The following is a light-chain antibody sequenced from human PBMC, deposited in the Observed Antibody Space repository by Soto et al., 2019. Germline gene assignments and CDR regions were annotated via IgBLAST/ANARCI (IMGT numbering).Light chain of an antibody. CDR2: GAS. CDR3: QQYNNWPPLT. J-gene: IGKJ4*01. V-gene: IGKV3-15*01. CDR1: QSVSSN. Sequence: EIVMTQSPATLSVSPGERATLSCRASQSVSSNLAWYQQKPGRAPRLLIYGASTRATGIPARFSGSGSGTEFTLTISSLQSEDFAAYYCQQYNNWPPLTSGGGTKVDIK.